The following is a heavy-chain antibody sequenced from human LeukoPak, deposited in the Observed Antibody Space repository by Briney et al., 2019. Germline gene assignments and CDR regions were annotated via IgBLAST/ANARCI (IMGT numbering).Heavy chain of an antibody. CDR3: AKEGRDSCSGGSCVLGY. CDR2: IKQDGSEK. Sequence: GSLRLSCAASGFTFSSYWMSWVRQAPGKGLEWVANIKQDGSEKYYVDSVKGRFTISRDNAKNSLYLQMNSLRAEDTAVYYCAKEGRDSCSGGSCVLGYWGQGTLVTVSA. D-gene: IGHD2-15*01. J-gene: IGHJ4*02. CDR1: GFTFSSYW. V-gene: IGHV3-7*05.